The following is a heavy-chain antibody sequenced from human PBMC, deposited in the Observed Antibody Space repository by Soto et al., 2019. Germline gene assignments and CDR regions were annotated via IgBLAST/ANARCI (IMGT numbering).Heavy chain of an antibody. D-gene: IGHD3-22*01. V-gene: IGHV3-33*01. CDR3: ARDGYDSSGSYDY. CDR1: GFTFSSYG. J-gene: IGHJ4*02. CDR2: IWYDGSNT. Sequence: GGSLRLSCAASGFTFSSYGMHWVRQAPGKGLEWVAVIWYDGSNTYYADSVKGRFTISRDNSKNTLYLQMNSLRAEDTAVYYCARDGYDSSGSYDYWGQGTLVTVSS.